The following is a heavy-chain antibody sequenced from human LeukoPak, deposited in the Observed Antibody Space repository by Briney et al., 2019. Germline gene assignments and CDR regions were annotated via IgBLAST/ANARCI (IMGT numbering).Heavy chain of an antibody. V-gene: IGHV4-59*12. CDR3: ARDNDGDRFDY. D-gene: IGHD4-17*01. Sequence: SETLSLTCTVSGGSISTNYWSWIRQPPGKGLEWIGFISYSGSPSYNPSLKSRVTISVDTSKNQFSLKLSSVTAADTAVYYCARDNDGDRFDYWGQGTLVTVSS. CDR1: GGSISTNY. CDR2: ISYSGSP. J-gene: IGHJ4*02.